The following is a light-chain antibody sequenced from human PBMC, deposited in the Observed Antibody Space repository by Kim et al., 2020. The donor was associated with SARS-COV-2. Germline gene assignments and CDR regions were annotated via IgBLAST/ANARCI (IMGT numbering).Light chain of an antibody. Sequence: SYELTQPPSVSVAPGKTARITYGGNNIGSKSVHWYQQKPGQAPVLVIYYDSDRPSGIPERFSGSNSGNTATLTISRVEAGDEADYYCQVWDSSSDHLAVFGGGTQLTVL. J-gene: IGLJ7*01. CDR1: NIGSKS. V-gene: IGLV3-21*04. CDR3: QVWDSSSDHLAV. CDR2: YDS.